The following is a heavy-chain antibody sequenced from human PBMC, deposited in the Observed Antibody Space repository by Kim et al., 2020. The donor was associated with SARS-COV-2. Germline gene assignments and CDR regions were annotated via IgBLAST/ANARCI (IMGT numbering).Heavy chain of an antibody. CDR3: ARVHLSGWYDY. D-gene: IGHD6-19*01. Sequence: SETLSLTCAVYGGSFSGYYWSWIRQPPGKGLEWIGEINHSGSTNYNPSLKSRVTISVDTSKNQFSLKLSSVTAADTAVYYCARVHLSGWYDYWGQGTLVTVSS. CDR2: INHSGST. V-gene: IGHV4-34*01. CDR1: GGSFSGYY. J-gene: IGHJ4*02.